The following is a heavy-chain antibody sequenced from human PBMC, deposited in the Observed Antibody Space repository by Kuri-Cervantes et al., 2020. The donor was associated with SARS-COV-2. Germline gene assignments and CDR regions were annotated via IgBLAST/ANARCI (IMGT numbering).Heavy chain of an antibody. V-gene: IGHV1-69*13. CDR1: GGTFSSYA. CDR2: IIPIFGTA. D-gene: IGHD4-17*01. CDR3: ARVEEYGDSYYYYYGMDV. Sequence: SVKVSCKTSGGTFSSYAISWVRQAPGQGLEWMGGIIPIFGTANYAQKFQGRVTITADESTSTAYMELSSLRSEDTAVYYCARVEEYGDSYYYYYGMDVWGQGTTVTVSS. J-gene: IGHJ6*02.